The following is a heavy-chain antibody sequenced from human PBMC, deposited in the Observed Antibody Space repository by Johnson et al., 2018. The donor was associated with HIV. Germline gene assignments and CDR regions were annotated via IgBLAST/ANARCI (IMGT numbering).Heavy chain of an antibody. V-gene: IGHV3-NL1*01. J-gene: IGHJ3*02. Sequence: QVQLVESGGGVVQPGRSLRLSCVASGFSFGSYAMHWVRQAPGKGLEWVSVIYSGGSTYYADSVKGRFTISRDNSKNTLYLQMNKLRAEDTAVYFCASQVRGLRLGVDAFDIWGQGTMVTVSS. CDR2: IYSGGST. D-gene: IGHD3-16*01. CDR1: GFSFGSYA. CDR3: ASQVRGLRLGVDAFDI.